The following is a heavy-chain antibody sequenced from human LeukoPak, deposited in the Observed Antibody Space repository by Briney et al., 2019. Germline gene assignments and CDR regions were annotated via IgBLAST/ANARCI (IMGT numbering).Heavy chain of an antibody. J-gene: IGHJ6*02. Sequence: GRSLRLSCAASGFTFSSYGMHWVRQAPGKGLEWVAVIWYDGSNKYYADSVKGRFTISRDNSKNTLYLQMNSLRAEDTAVYYCAKDKGNYGMDVWGQGTTVTVSS. CDR1: GFTFSSYG. CDR2: IWYDGSNK. V-gene: IGHV3-33*06. CDR3: AKDKGNYGMDV.